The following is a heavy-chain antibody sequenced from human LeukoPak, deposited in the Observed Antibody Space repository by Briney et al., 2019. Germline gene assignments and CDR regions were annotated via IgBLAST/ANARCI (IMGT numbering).Heavy chain of an antibody. J-gene: IGHJ4*02. D-gene: IGHD3-22*01. CDR1: TYSISSGYF. V-gene: IGHV4-38-2*02. Sequence: SETLSLTCTVSTYSISSGYFWGWIRQPPGKGLEWIGSIYQSGSTYYNPSLKSRVTISVDTSKNQFSLKLSSVTAADTAVYYCARVTGYMIEDYFDYWGQGTLVTVSS. CDR3: ARVTGYMIEDYFDY. CDR2: IYQSGST.